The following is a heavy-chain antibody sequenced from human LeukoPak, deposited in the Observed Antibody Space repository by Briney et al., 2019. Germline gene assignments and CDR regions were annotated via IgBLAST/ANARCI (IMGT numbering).Heavy chain of an antibody. J-gene: IGHJ5*02. CDR3: ATSITMVRGVITESNWFDP. Sequence: ASVKVSCKVSVYTLTELSMHWVRQAPGKGLEWMGGFDPEDGETIYAQKFRGRVTMTEDTSTDTAYMELSSLRSEDTAVYYCATSITMVRGVITESNWFDPWDQGTLVTISS. D-gene: IGHD3-10*01. CDR1: VYTLTELS. V-gene: IGHV1-24*01. CDR2: FDPEDGET.